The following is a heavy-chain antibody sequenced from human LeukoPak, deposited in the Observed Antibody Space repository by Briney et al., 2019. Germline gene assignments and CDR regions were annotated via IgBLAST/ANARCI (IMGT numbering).Heavy chain of an antibody. CDR1: GFTFSGSA. V-gene: IGHV3-73*01. Sequence: GGSLKLSCVASGFTFSGSAVHWVRQSSGKGLEWVGHIDKKDNLYATAYAESVKGRFTISRDDSKDTAFLHMDSLKTEDTALYYCTRDRGTYNWFDPWGQGTLVTVSS. J-gene: IGHJ5*02. CDR3: TRDRGTYNWFDP. CDR2: IDKKDNLYAT. D-gene: IGHD2-15*01.